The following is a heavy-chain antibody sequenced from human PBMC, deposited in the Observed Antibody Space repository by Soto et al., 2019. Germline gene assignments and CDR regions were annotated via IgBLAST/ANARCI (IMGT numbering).Heavy chain of an antibody. J-gene: IGHJ6*03. CDR1: GFSLSTSGMC. V-gene: IGHV2-70*11. D-gene: IGHD4-17*01. CDR2: IDWDDDK. Sequence: GSGPTLVNPTQTLTLTCTFSGFSLSTSGMCVSWIRQPPGKALEWLARIDWDDDKYYSTSLKTRLTISKDTSKNQVVLTMTNMDPVDTATYYCARFTVTTSLGHYYYYYMDVWGKGTTVTVSS. CDR3: ARFTVTTSLGHYYYYYMDV.